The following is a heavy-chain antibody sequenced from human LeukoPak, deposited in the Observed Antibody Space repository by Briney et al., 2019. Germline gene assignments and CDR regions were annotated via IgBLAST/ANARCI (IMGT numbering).Heavy chain of an antibody. CDR1: GFSFSNYA. V-gene: IGHV3-23*01. J-gene: IGHJ4*02. Sequence: GGSLRLSCAASGFSFSNYAMHWVRQAPGKGLEWVSGISGSGGSTYYVDSVKGRFSISRDNSNSTLYLQMNGLRAEDTAVYYCAKVGYTYGPGDYWGQGTLVAVSS. CDR2: ISGSGGST. D-gene: IGHD5-18*01. CDR3: AKVGYTYGPGDY.